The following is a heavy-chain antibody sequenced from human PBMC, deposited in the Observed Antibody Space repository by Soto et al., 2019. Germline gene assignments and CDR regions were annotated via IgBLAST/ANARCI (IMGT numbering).Heavy chain of an antibody. CDR1: GYTFTDYG. J-gene: IGHJ4*02. Sequence: QVQLVQSGAEWKKPGASVKLSCKASGYTFTDYGISWERQAPGQRPEWMGWINNYNGITTYAQNLQDRVTMTTDTSTSTAYMELRSLRSDDTAVYYCARRGLDYWGQGTLVTVSS. CDR2: INNYNGIT. V-gene: IGHV1-18*01. CDR3: ARRGLDY.